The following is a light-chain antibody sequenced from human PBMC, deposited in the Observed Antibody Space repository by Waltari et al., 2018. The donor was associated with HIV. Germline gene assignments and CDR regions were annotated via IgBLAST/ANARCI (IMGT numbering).Light chain of an antibody. CDR1: SSNIGSNT. J-gene: IGLJ1*01. CDR3: AVWDDSLNGYV. CDR2: TNN. Sequence: QSVLTQPPSASGTPGQRVTFSCSGSSSNIGSNTVNWYQQFPGAAPKLLIYTNNQRPSGVPDRFSGAKSGTVASLAISGLQSEDEADYYCAVWDDSLNGYVFGPGTKVTVL. V-gene: IGLV1-44*01.